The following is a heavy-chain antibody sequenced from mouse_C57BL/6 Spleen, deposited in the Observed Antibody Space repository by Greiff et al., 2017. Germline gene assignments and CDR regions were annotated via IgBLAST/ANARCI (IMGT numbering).Heavy chain of an antibody. J-gene: IGHJ4*01. CDR2: ISSGSSTI. CDR3: ARALEYYYSSALYAMDY. CDR1: GFTFSDYG. V-gene: IGHV5-17*01. Sequence: EVQGVESGGGLVKPGGSLKLSCAASGFTFSDYGMHWVRQAPEQGLEWVAYISSGSSTIYYADTVKGRFTITRDNAKNTLFLQMTSMRCENTAMYYCARALEYYYSSALYAMDYWGQGTVVTVSS. D-gene: IGHD2-5*01.